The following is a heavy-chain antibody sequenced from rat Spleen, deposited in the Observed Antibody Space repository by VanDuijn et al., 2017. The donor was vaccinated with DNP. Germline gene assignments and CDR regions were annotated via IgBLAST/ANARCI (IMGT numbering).Heavy chain of an antibody. J-gene: IGHJ1*01. V-gene: IGHV5-25*01. D-gene: IGHD1-10*01. CDR1: GFTFSDYY. CDR3: ARHNNAWYFDF. CDR2: INPDGGTT. Sequence: EVHLVQSGGGLVQPGRPLKLSCAASGFTFSDYYMSWVRQTPTMGLEWVASINPDGGTTYYRDSVKGRFTISRDNAESTLYLQMDSLRSEDTATYYCARHNNAWYFDFWGPGTMVTVSS.